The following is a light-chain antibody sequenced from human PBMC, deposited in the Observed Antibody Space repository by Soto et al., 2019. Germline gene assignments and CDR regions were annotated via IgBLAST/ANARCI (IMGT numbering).Light chain of an antibody. CDR2: DIN. V-gene: IGLV2-14*03. Sequence: QSALTQPASVSGSPGQSITISCTGTSSDVGGYNYVSWYQQYPGKAPRLMIYDINNRPSGVSSRFSGSKSGNTASLTISGLQAEDEAIYYCGSYRAINSAVFGTGTKLTVL. CDR1: SSDVGGYNY. CDR3: GSYRAINSAV. J-gene: IGLJ1*01.